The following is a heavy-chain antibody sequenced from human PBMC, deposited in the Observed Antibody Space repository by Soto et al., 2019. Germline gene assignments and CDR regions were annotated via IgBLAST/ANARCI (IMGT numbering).Heavy chain of an antibody. J-gene: IGHJ4*02. Sequence: VQLQESGPGLVKPSETLSLTCTVSGTSISSYYWSWIRQPPGKGLEWIANIHYSGTTNYNPSLATRVTISVDTSKNQFSLKMTSVTAADRAIYFCAIYNSYAIDYWGRGTLVTVSS. V-gene: IGHV4-59*01. D-gene: IGHD2-8*01. CDR2: IHYSGTT. CDR1: GTSISSYY. CDR3: AIYNSYAIDY.